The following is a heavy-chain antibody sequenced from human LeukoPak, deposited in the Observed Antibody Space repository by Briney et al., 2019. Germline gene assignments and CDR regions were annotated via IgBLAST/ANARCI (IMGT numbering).Heavy chain of an antibody. J-gene: IGHJ4*02. D-gene: IGHD3-9*01. V-gene: IGHV3-30-3*01. CDR2: ISYDGSNK. CDR3: ARDLNPLYYDILTGYYPAFDY. CDR1: GFTFSSYA. Sequence: PGGSLRLSCAASGFTFSSYAMHWVRQAPGKGLEWVAVISYDGSNKYYADSVKGRFTISRDNSKNTLYLQMNSLRAEDTAVYYCARDLNPLYYDILTGYYPAFDYWGQETLVTVSS.